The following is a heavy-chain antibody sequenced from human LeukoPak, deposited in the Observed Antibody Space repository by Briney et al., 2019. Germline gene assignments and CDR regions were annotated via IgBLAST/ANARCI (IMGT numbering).Heavy chain of an antibody. J-gene: IGHJ4*02. D-gene: IGHD3-22*01. CDR3: ARDPKDDSSGYYYFDY. CDR2: INPSGGST. CDR1: GYTFTNYY. V-gene: IGHV1-46*01. Sequence: ASVKVSCKASGYTFTNYYIHWVRQAPGQGLECMGIINPSGGSTSYAQKFQGRVTMTRDMSTSTVYMELSSLRSEDTAVYYCARDPKDDSSGYYYFDYWGQGTLVTVSS.